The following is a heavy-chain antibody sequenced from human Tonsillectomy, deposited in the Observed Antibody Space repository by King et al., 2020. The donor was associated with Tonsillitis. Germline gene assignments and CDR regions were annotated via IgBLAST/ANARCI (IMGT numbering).Heavy chain of an antibody. J-gene: IGHJ1*01. Sequence: QMQLQESGPGLVKPSETLSLTCTVSGGSISSYYWSWIRQPPGKGLEWIGYIYYSGSTNYNPSLKSRVTISVDTSKNQFSLKLSSVTAADTAVYYCASIPVLGCYGSRPLRYFQHWGQGTLVTVSS. D-gene: IGHD3-10*01. CDR2: IYYSGST. V-gene: IGHV4-59*01. CDR1: GGSISSYY. CDR3: ASIPVLGCYGSRPLRYFQH.